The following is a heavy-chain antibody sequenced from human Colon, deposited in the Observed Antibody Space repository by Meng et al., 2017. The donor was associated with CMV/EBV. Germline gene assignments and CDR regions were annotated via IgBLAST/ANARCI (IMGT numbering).Heavy chain of an antibody. CDR2: ISGRGATT. V-gene: IGHV3-23*01. Sequence: LGSGGDVVQPGGSLRLSCVDSGFSFNSYAMSWVRQAPGKGLEWVATISGRGATTYYADSLEGRFSISRDNSKNTLFLQMDSVRAEDTAVFYCARDGVIGPFDFWGQRTLVTVSS. D-gene: IGHD3-16*02. CDR1: GFSFNSYA. J-gene: IGHJ4*02. CDR3: ARDGVIGPFDF.